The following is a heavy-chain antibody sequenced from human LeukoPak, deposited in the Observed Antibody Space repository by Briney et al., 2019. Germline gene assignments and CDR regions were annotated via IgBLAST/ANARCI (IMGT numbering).Heavy chain of an antibody. Sequence: SETLSLTCTVSGGSISSYYWSWIRQPPGKGLEWIGYIYYSGSTNYNPSLKSRVTISVDTSKNQFSLKLSSVTAADTAVYYCAREKVCSGGSCYSAESAFDIWGQGTMVTAPS. D-gene: IGHD2-15*01. CDR3: AREKVCSGGSCYSAESAFDI. CDR1: GGSISSYY. V-gene: IGHV4-59*01. J-gene: IGHJ3*02. CDR2: IYYSGST.